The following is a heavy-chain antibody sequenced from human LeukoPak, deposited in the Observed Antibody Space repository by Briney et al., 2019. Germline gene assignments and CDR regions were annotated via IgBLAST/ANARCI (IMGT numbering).Heavy chain of an antibody. CDR2: ISSSSSYT. J-gene: IGHJ4*02. D-gene: IGHD1-26*01. CDR3: AREIVGAIDC. Sequence: GGSLRLSCEASGFTPSDYYMSWIRPAPGEGLEWVSYISSSSSYTNYANSVKGRFTISRDNDKNSLYLQMNSLRAEDTAVYYCAREIVGAIDCWGQGTLVTVSS. V-gene: IGHV3-11*06. CDR1: GFTPSDYY.